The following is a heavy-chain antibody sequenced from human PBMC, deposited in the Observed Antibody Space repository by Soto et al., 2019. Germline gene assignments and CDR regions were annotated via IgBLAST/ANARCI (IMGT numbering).Heavy chain of an antibody. D-gene: IGHD2-15*01. CDR2: IYYSGST. CDR3: YMEFLALSLEMVNRPFTESTRYF. J-gene: IGHJ2*01. Sequence: PSETLSLTCTVSGGSISSSSYYWGWIRQPPGKGLEWIGSIYYSGSTYYNPSLKSRVTISVDTSKNQFSLKLSSVSSALRLFICRYMEFLALSLEMVNRPFTESTRYF. V-gene: IGHV4-39*01. CDR1: GGSISSSSYY.